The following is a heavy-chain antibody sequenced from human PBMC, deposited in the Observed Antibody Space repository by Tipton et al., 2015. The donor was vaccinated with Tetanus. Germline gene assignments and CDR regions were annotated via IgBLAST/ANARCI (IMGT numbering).Heavy chain of an antibody. CDR3: ARGIRGVPAAALTDY. V-gene: IGHV1-2*02. J-gene: IGHJ4*02. D-gene: IGHD2-2*01. Sequence: QLVQSGAEVKKPGASVKVSCKASGYTFTGYYTHWVRQAPGQGLEWMGWINPNSGGTNYAQKFQGRVTMTRDTSISTAYMELSRLGSDDTAVYYCARGIRGVPAAALTDYWGQGTLVTVSS. CDR2: INPNSGGT. CDR1: GYTFTGYY.